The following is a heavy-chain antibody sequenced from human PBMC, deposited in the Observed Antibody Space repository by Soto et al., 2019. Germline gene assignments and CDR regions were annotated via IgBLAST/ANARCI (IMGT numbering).Heavy chain of an antibody. CDR2: IYYSGST. D-gene: IGHD6-13*01. CDR3: ARVVRRAAAGTGWFDP. CDR1: GGSIGSYY. Sequence: QVQLQESGPGLVKPSETLSLTCTVSGGSIGSYYWSWIRQPPGKGLEWIGYIYYSGSTNYNPSLKSRGTISVDTSKIQFSLKLSSVTAADTAVYYCARVVRRAAAGTGWFDPWGQGTLVTVSS. J-gene: IGHJ5*02. V-gene: IGHV4-59*01.